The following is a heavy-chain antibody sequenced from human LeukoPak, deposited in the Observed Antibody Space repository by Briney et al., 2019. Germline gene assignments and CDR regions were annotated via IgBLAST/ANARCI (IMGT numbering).Heavy chain of an antibody. V-gene: IGHV3-21*01. CDR1: GFTFSSYR. CDR3: ARGPAAGSYFDY. J-gene: IGHJ4*02. Sequence: PGGSLRLSCAASGFTFSSYRMNWVRQAPGKGLEWVSSISSSSNNIYYADSVKGRFTISRDNAKNSLYLQMNSLRAEDTAVYYCARGPAAGSYFDYWGQGTLVTVSS. CDR2: ISSSSNNI. D-gene: IGHD6-13*01.